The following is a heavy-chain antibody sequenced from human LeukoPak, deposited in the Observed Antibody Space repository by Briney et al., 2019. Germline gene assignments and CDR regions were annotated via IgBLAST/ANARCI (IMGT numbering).Heavy chain of an antibody. V-gene: IGHV4-39*01. Sequence: SETLSLTCTVSGGSISSSSYYWGWIRQPPGKGLEWIGSIYYSGSTYYNPSLKSRVTISVDTSKNQFSLKLSTVTAADTAVYYCARMDIVVVVAATRWGGWFDPWGQGTLVTVSS. CDR3: ARMDIVVVVAATRWGGWFDP. J-gene: IGHJ5*02. D-gene: IGHD2-15*01. CDR2: IYYSGST. CDR1: GGSISSSSYY.